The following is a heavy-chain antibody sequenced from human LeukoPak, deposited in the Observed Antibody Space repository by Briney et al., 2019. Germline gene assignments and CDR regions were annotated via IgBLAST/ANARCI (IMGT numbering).Heavy chain of an antibody. D-gene: IGHD2-15*01. CDR1: GFTFSSYE. J-gene: IGHJ5*02. CDR3: ARVGVVVAATGNLWFDP. V-gene: IGHV3-48*03. Sequence: PGGSLRLSCAASGFTFSSYEMNWVRQAPGKGLEWVSYISSSGTTIYYADSVKGRFTISRGNAKNSLYLQMNSLRAEDTAVYYCARVGVVVAATGNLWFDPWGQGTLVTVSS. CDR2: ISSSGTTI.